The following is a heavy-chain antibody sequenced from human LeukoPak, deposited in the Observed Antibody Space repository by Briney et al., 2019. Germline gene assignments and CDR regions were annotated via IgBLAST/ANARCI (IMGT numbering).Heavy chain of an antibody. CDR3: ARLYYYDSSGYYFDY. J-gene: IGHJ4*02. CDR2: IYPGDSDT. Sequence: GESLKISCQASGYTFAKYWIGWVRQMPGKGLEWMGIIYPGDSDTSYGQSFQGQVTISVEKSSNTAYLQWSRLKASDTAMYYCARLYYYDSSGYYFDYWGQGTLVTVSS. D-gene: IGHD3-22*01. CDR1: GYTFAKYW. V-gene: IGHV5-51*01.